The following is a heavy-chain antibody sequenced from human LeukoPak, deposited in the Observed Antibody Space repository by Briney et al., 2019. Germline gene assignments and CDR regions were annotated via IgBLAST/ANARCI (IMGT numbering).Heavy chain of an antibody. J-gene: IGHJ3*02. CDR1: EHTFKNYA. CDR3: ARGGYSSSPRFFDI. CDR2: MNPNSGNT. Sequence: ASVKVSCRAYEHTFKNYALHWVRQAPGQGLEWMGWMNPNSGNTGYAQKFQGRVTITRNTSISTAYMELSSLRSEDTAVYYCARGGYSSSPRFFDIWGQGTMVTVSS. V-gene: IGHV1-8*03. D-gene: IGHD6-13*01.